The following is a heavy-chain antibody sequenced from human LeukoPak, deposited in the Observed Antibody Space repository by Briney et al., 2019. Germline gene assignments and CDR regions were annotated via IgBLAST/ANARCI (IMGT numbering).Heavy chain of an antibody. CDR2: IYHSGST. V-gene: IGHV4-4*02. J-gene: IGHJ5*02. D-gene: IGHD4-17*01. Sequence: SETLSLTCAVSGGSISSSNWWSWVRQPPGKGLEWIGEIYHSGSTNYNPSLKGRVTMSVDKSKNQFSLKLSSVTAADTAVYYCARGDGDYAGNWFDPWGQGTLVTVSS. CDR3: ARGDGDYAGNWFDP. CDR1: GGSISSSNW.